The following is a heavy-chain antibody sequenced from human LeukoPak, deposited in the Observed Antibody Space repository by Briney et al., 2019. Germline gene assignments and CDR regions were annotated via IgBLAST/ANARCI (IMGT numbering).Heavy chain of an antibody. J-gene: IGHJ4*02. CDR2: VHFSGST. Sequence: SETLSLTCAVSGASVTSNHWAWIRQPAGEGLEWVGRVHFSGSTNYNPSLRSRVAISLDKSKNELSLTLKSVSAADTAVYYCTRDESSRDDSGGYDYWGRGVLVTVSS. V-gene: IGHV4-4*07. D-gene: IGHD2-15*01. CDR1: GASVTSNH. CDR3: TRDESSRDDSGGYDY.